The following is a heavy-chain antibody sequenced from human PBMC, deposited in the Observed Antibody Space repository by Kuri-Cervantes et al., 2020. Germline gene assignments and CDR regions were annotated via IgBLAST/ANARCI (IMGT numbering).Heavy chain of an antibody. J-gene: IGHJ4*02. Sequence: GGSLRLSCKASGYTFTSYDINWVRQATGQGLEWMGWMNPNSGNTGYAQKFQGRVTMTRNTSISTAYMELSSLRSEDTAVYYCARGTATHDYWGQGTLVTVSS. V-gene: IGHV1-8*01. D-gene: IGHD6-25*01. CDR3: ARGTATHDY. CDR1: GYTFTSYD. CDR2: MNPNSGNT.